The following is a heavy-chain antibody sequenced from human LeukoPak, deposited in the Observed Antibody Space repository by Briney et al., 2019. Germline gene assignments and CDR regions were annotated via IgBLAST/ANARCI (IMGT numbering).Heavy chain of an antibody. CDR1: GYTLTELS. CDR2: FDPEDGET. J-gene: IGHJ4*02. V-gene: IGHV1-24*01. D-gene: IGHD6-13*01. Sequence: GASVKVSCKVSGYTLTELSMHWVRQAPGKGLEWMGGFDPEDGETIYAQKFQGRVTMTEDTSTDTAYMELSSLRSEDTAVYYCATFYSSSWYKLYYFDYWGQGTLVTVSS. CDR3: ATFYSSSWYKLYYFDY.